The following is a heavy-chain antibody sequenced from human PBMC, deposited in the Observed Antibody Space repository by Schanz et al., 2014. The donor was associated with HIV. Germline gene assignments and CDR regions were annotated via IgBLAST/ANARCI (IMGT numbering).Heavy chain of an antibody. CDR3: ARGEVATIEDKRGDYDYYYAMDV. Sequence: QVQVVQSGAEVKTPGSSVKVSCKASGGTFSSYAISWVRQAPGQGLEWMGGFIPIFGTANYAQKFQDRVTISADEPTSTAYMVLRGLRSEDTAVYYCARGEVATIEDKRGDYDYYYAMDVWGQGTTVTVSS. CDR1: GGTFSSYA. V-gene: IGHV1-69*01. CDR2: FIPIFGTA. J-gene: IGHJ6*02. D-gene: IGHD5-12*01.